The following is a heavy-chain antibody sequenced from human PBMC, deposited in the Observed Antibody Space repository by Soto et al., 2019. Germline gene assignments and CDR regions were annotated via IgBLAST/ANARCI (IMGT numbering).Heavy chain of an antibody. Sequence: GGSLRLSCAASGFTFSGSAMHWVRQASGKGLEWVGRIRSKANSYATAYAASVKGRFTISRDDSKNTAYLQMNSLKTEDTAVYYCTRRGKTIFGDYGMDVWGQGTTVTVSS. CDR1: GFTFSGSA. CDR2: IRSKANSYAT. D-gene: IGHD3-3*01. CDR3: TRRGKTIFGDYGMDV. V-gene: IGHV3-73*01. J-gene: IGHJ6*02.